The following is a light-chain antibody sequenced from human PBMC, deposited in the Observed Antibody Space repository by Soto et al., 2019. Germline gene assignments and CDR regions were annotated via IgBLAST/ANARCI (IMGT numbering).Light chain of an antibody. CDR1: QNIYRN. CDR2: RTS. V-gene: IGKV3-20*01. CDR3: QQYGSSPRT. J-gene: IGKJ1*01. Sequence: EIVMTQSPDTLSVSPGERSTLSCRASQNIYRNIAWYQQRPGQAPRLLIYRTSSRATGIPDRFSGSESETDFTLTISRLEPDDSAVYYCQQYGSSPRTFGPGTKVDI.